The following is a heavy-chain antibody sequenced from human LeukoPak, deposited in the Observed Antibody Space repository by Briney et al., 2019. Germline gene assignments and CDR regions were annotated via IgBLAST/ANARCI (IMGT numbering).Heavy chain of an antibody. J-gene: IGHJ4*02. D-gene: IGHD1-26*01. V-gene: IGHV1-8*01. Sequence: ASVKVSCKASGYTFTSHVINWVRQATGQGLEWVGYINPNSGNTGYAQKFQGRVTLTRDTSINTAYMELTSLRSEDTAVYYCTRVPRESYSHWGQGTLMTVSS. CDR3: TRVPRESYSH. CDR1: GYTFTSHV. CDR2: INPNSGNT.